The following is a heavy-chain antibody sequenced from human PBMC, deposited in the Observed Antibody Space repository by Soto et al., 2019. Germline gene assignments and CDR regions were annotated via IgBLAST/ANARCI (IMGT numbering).Heavy chain of an antibody. CDR1: GGSITSGCYY. J-gene: IGHJ6*02. Sequence: SQTQSVTCTVCGGSITSGCYYWRRIRQHPGKGLEWIGYIYYSGSTYYNPSLKSRVTISVDTSKNQFSLKLSSVTAADTAVYYCARDDGSGRGYYYGMDVWGQGTTVTVSS. CDR2: IYYSGST. CDR3: ARDDGSGRGYYYGMDV. D-gene: IGHD3-10*01. V-gene: IGHV4-31*03.